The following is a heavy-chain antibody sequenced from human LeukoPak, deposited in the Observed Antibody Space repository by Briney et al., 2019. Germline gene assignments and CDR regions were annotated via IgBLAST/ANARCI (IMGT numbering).Heavy chain of an antibody. J-gene: IGHJ3*01. CDR1: GFTFSSSA. V-gene: IGHV3-23*01. D-gene: IGHD5-12*01. Sequence: GGSLRLSCAASGFTFSSSAMSWVRQAPGKGLEWVSAISGSGSNTYYADSVKGRFTISRDNSKSTVSLQMNALRAEDTAVYYCAFNHGYVNFALDVWGHGTMVTASS. CDR2: ISGSGSNT. CDR3: AFNHGYVNFALDV.